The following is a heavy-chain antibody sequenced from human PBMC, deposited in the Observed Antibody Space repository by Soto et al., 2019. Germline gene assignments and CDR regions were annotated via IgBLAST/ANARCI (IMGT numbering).Heavy chain of an antibody. J-gene: IGHJ4*02. CDR3: ARVHHSILTGYLHY. CDR2: IIPIFGTA. Sequence: ASVKVSCKASGGTFSSYAISWVRQAPGQGLEWMGGIIPIFGTANYAQKFRGRVTITADESTSTAYMELSSLRSEDTAVYYCARVHHSILTGYLHYWGQGTLVTVSS. D-gene: IGHD3-9*01. V-gene: IGHV1-69*13. CDR1: GGTFSSYA.